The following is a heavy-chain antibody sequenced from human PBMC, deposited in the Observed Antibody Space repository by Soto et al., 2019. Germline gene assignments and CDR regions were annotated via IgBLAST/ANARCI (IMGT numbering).Heavy chain of an antibody. CDR1: GFTFSAYT. J-gene: IGHJ4*02. CDR2: ILSDYNT. CDR3: ARRTSGYFGY. D-gene: IGHD6-19*01. V-gene: IGHV3-23*03. Sequence: EVQLLESGGGLVQPGGSLTLSCAASGFTFSAYTMTWVRQAPGKVLECISVILSDYNTYYAGSVRGRFTISRDNSKNTLYLEMNSLRAEDTAVYYCARRTSGYFGYWGQGALVTVSS.